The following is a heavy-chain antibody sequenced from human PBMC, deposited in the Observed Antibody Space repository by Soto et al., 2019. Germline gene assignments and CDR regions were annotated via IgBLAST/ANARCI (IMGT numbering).Heavy chain of an antibody. CDR2: IRRKANSYTT. CDR3: ALLGGWSGGSSGMDV. D-gene: IGHD6-19*01. V-gene: IGHV3-72*01. J-gene: IGHJ6*02. Sequence: EVQLVESGGGLVQPGGSLRLSCAASGLIFSDYHMDWVRQAPGKGLEWVGRIRRKANSYTTEYAASVKGRFFISRDDSNNSLYLQMNSLKSEYTAVYYCALLGGWSGGSSGMDVWGQGTTVTVSS. CDR1: GLIFSDYH.